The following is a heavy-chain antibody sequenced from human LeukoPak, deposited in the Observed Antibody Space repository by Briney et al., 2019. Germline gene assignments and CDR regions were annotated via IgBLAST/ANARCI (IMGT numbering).Heavy chain of an antibody. V-gene: IGHV3-21*04. CDR3: ANTMVRGSYNMDV. Sequence: PGRSLRLSCAASGFTFSSYSMNSVSHAPGKWLEWVSSISSSRSYIYYADSVEGRFTISRHNAKNSLYLQLSSLRAEDTAVYYCANTMVRGSYNMDVWGQGTTVTVSS. D-gene: IGHD3-10*01. CDR1: GFTFSSYS. CDR2: ISSSRSYI. J-gene: IGHJ6*02.